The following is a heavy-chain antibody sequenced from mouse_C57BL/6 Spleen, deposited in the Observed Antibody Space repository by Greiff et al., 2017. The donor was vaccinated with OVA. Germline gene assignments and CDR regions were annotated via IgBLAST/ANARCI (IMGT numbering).Heavy chain of an antibody. CDR3: ARFYDYDGAY. D-gene: IGHD2-4*01. V-gene: IGHV5-6*01. CDR2: ISSGGSYT. J-gene: IGHJ3*01. Sequence: EVHLVESGGDLVKPGGSLKLSCAASGFTFSSYGMSWVRQTPDKRLEWVATISSGGSYTYYPDSVKGRVTISRDNAKNTLYLQMSSLKSEDTAMYYCARFYDYDGAYWGQGTLVTVSA. CDR1: GFTFSSYG.